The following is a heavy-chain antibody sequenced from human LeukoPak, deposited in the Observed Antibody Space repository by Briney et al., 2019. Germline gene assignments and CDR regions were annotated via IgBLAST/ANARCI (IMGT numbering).Heavy chain of an antibody. CDR1: GGSISSGGYY. V-gene: IGHV4-30-2*01. D-gene: IGHD6-13*01. CDR3: ARDSEEWGSWYTGGWFDP. CDR2: IYHSGST. Sequence: PSETLSLTCTVSGGSISSGGYYWSWIRQPPGKGLEWIGYIYHSGSTYYNPSLKSRVTISVDRSKNQFSLKLSSVTAADTAVYYCARDSEEWGSWYTGGWFDPWGQGTLVTVSS. J-gene: IGHJ5*02.